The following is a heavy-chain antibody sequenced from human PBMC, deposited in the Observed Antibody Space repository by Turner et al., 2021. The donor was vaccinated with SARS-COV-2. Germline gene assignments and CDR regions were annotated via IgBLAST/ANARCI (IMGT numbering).Heavy chain of an antibody. CDR3: ARETIEVRPHFDY. J-gene: IGHJ4*02. D-gene: IGHD6-6*01. Sequence: EVQLVESGGGLVQPGRSLRLSCAASGFTFDDYVMHWVRQAPGKGLEWVSGISWNSGSIVYADSVKGRFTISRDNAKNSLYLQMNSLRAEDTALYYCARETIEVRPHFDYWGQGTLVTVSS. V-gene: IGHV3-9*01. CDR1: GFTFDDYV. CDR2: ISWNSGSI.